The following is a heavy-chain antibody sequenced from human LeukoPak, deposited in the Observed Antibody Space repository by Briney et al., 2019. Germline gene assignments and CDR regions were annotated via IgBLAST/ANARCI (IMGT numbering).Heavy chain of an antibody. CDR2: ISYEASNK. V-gene: IGHV3-30*01. CDR1: GFTFGNHA. J-gene: IGHJ4*02. D-gene: IGHD1-26*01. CDR3: ARDYLVGCTATTCYPIDY. Sequence: GGSLRLSCATSGFTFGNHAMHWVRQAPGMGLEWVAVISYEASNKYYADSVKGRFTISRDNSKNRLYLQMNSLTAEDTAVYYCARDYLVGCTATTCYPIDYWGQGTLVTVSS.